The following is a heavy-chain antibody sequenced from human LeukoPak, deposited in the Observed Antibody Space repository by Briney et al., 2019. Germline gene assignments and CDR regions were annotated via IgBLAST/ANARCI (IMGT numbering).Heavy chain of an antibody. CDR3: ARTPRAAAGRCYFDY. D-gene: IGHD6-13*01. V-gene: IGHV3-7*01. Sequence: GGSLRLSCGASGFIFKRYWMSWVRQAPGKGPEWVANMKENGSEEYYVDSVKGRFTISRDNAKNSLYLQMNSLRAEDTAVYYCARTPRAAAGRCYFDYWGQGTLVTVSS. J-gene: IGHJ4*02. CDR2: MKENGSEE. CDR1: GFIFKRYW.